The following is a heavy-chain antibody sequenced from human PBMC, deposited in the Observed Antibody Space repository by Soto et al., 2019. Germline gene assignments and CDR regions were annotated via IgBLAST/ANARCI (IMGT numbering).Heavy chain of an antibody. V-gene: IGHV1-18*01. CDR2: MNLFNAFT. CDR1: GYTFINYN. Sequence: HVQLVQSGTEVKKPGASVKVSCTASGYTFINYNIAWVRQAPGQGLEWLGWMNLFNAFTNFAQEFQDRVTLTTNKSTSTAYMELSSLGPDDTAVYFCAREPSSRGRSGHDFWGQGTLVTVSS. CDR3: AREPSSRGRSGHDF. J-gene: IGHJ4*02. D-gene: IGHD3-10*01.